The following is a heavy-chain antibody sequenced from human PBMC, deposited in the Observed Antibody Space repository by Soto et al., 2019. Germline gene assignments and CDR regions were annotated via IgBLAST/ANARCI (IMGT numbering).Heavy chain of an antibody. Sequence: PSQTLSLTCTVSGGSISSDAFFWPWLSNPPDKGLDWLGNMYYCGTTYYNPTLKEQLMISMDASRYQISLSLNSVTATDSAIYLCVWAPYLPLARIDFWGQGSQVTVSS. CDR1: GGSISSDAFF. J-gene: IGHJ4*02. V-gene: IGHV4-30-4*01. D-gene: IGHD3-10*01. CDR2: MYYCGTT. CDR3: VWAPYLPLARIDF.